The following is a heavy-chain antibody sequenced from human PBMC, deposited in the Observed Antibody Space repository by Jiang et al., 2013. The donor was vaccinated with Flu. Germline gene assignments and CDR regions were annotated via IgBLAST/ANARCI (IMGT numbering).Heavy chain of an antibody. CDR2: ISTNTGNP. V-gene: IGHV7-4-1*02. CDR3: ATLRVGPSGSYWVYYYYGMDV. Sequence: GQGLEWMGWISTNTGNPTYAQGFTGRFVFSLDTSVSTAYLQISSLKAEDTAVYYCATLRVGPSGSYWVYYYYGMDVWGQGTTVTVSS. J-gene: IGHJ6*02. D-gene: IGHD3-10*01.